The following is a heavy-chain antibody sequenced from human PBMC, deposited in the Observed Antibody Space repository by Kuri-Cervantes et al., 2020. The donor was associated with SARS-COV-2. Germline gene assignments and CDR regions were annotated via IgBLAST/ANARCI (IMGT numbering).Heavy chain of an antibody. CDR2: ISGGGLTT. CDR3: ARDGLQEWADY. V-gene: IGHV3-23*01. CDR1: GFTFWKYA. J-gene: IGHJ4*02. D-gene: IGHD3/OR15-3a*01. Sequence: GGSLRLSCEASGFTFWKYAMTWVRQAPGKGLEWVAVISGGGLTTYYADSAKGRFTISRDNSKNSLYLQMNSLRAEDTAVYHCARDGLQEWADYWGQGTLVTVSS.